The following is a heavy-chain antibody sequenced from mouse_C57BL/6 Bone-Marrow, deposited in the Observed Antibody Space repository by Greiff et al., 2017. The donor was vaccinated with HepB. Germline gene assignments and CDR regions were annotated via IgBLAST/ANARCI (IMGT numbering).Heavy chain of an antibody. V-gene: IGHV1-47*01. J-gene: IGHJ1*03. CDR3: ARGTTVVRWYFDV. Sequence: VKLQESGAELVKPGASVKMSCKASGYTFTTYPIEWMKQNHGKSLEWIGNFHPYNDDTKYNEKFKGKATLTVEKSSSTVYLELSRLTSDDSAVYYCARGTTVVRWYFDVWGTGTTVTVSS. D-gene: IGHD1-1*01. CDR2: FHPYNDDT. CDR1: GYTFTTYP.